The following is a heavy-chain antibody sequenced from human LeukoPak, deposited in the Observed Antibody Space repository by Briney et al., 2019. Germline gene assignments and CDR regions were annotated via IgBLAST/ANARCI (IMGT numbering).Heavy chain of an antibody. CDR2: INPNSGGT. CDR1: GYTFTGYY. V-gene: IGHV1-2*02. J-gene: IGHJ2*01. Sequence: ASVKVSCKASGYTFTGYYMHWVRQAPGQGLEWMGWINPNSGGTNYAQKFQGRVTMTRDTSISTAYMELSRLRFDDTAVYYCARGTVTFSYWYFDLWGRGTLVTVSS. CDR3: ARGTVTFSYWYFDL. D-gene: IGHD4-17*01.